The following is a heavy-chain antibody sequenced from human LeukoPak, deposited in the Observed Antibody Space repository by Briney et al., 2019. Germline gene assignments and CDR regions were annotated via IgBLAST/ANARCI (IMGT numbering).Heavy chain of an antibody. J-gene: IGHJ6*03. D-gene: IGHD6-13*01. Sequence: SETLSLTCTVSGGSISSGGYYWSWIRQPPGKGLEWIGSIYYSGSTYYNPSLKSRVTISVDTSKNQFSLKLSSVTAADTAVYYCARARRSSSSWFSRYMDVWGKGTTVTVSS. CDR3: ARARRSSSSWFSRYMDV. V-gene: IGHV4-39*07. CDR2: IYYSGST. CDR1: GGSISSGGYY.